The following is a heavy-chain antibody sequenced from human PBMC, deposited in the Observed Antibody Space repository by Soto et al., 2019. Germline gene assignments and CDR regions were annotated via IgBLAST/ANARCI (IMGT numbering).Heavy chain of an antibody. CDR3: GRAYVLLKFGELIPDWFNP. CDR1: GGSISSGGYS. CDR2: IYHSGST. J-gene: IGHJ5*01. D-gene: IGHD3-10*01. V-gene: IGHV4-30-2*01. Sequence: SETLSLTCAASGGSISSGGYSWSWIRQPPGKGLEGIGYIYHSGSTFYNPSLKSRVTILVDRTKNQFSLKLYSVTAADTAVYFCGRAYVLLKFGELIPDWFNPWGQGTLVTVSS.